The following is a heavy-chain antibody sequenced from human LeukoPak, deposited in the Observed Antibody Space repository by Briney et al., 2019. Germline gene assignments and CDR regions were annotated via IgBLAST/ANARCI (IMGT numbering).Heavy chain of an antibody. CDR2: IYYSGST. CDR3: ARGSFDWPRSYDFWSGYQYYFDY. Sequence: SETLSLTCTVSGGSISSGGYFWTWIRQLPGKGLEWIGYIYYSGSTYYNPSLKSRVTISVDTSKNQFSLKLSSVTAADTAVYYCARGSFDWPRSYDFWSGYQYYFDYWGQGTLVTVSS. D-gene: IGHD3-3*01. CDR1: GGSISSGGYF. J-gene: IGHJ4*02. V-gene: IGHV4-31*03.